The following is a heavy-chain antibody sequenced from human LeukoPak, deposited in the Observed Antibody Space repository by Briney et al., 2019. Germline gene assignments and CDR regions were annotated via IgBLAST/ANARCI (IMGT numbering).Heavy chain of an antibody. J-gene: IGHJ4*02. Sequence: PSETLSLTCGVSGGSITSTNYWTWVRQPPGKGLEWIGEVNLQGSTNYNPSLMGRVAISVDMSENHISLQLTSVTAADTAVYYCARGGYGSGTYPWWYWGQGTLVTVSS. CDR1: GGSITSTNY. V-gene: IGHV4-4*02. D-gene: IGHD3-10*01. CDR2: VNLQGST. CDR3: ARGGYGSGTYPWWY.